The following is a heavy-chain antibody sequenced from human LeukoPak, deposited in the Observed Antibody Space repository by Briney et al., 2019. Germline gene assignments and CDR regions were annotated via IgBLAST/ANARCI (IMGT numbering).Heavy chain of an antibody. J-gene: IGHJ6*03. CDR2: IYTSGST. Sequence: SQTMSLTCTVSGGSISSYYWSWIRQPAGKGLEWIGRIYTSGSTNYNPSLKSRVTMSVDTSKNQFSLKLSSVTAANTAVYYCARDARPGFSYFYYYMDVCGKGYPVTVSS. D-gene: IGHD1-14*01. CDR1: GGSISSYY. CDR3: ARDARPGFSYFYYYMDV. V-gene: IGHV4-4*07.